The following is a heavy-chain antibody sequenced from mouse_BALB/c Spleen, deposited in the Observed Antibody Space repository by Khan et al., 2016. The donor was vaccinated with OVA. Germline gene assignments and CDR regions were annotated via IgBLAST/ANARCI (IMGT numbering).Heavy chain of an antibody. CDR1: GYTFTSYV. CDR2: INPYNDGT. D-gene: IGHD2-10*01. J-gene: IGHJ4*01. Sequence: VRLQQSGPELVKPGASVKMSCKASGYTFTSYVMHWVKQKPGQGLEWIGYINPYNDGTKYNEKFKGKATLTSDKSSSTSYMELSSLTSEDSAVYYGARSTYYGNPYAMDYWGQGTSVTVSS. CDR3: ARSTYYGNPYAMDY. V-gene: IGHV1S136*01.